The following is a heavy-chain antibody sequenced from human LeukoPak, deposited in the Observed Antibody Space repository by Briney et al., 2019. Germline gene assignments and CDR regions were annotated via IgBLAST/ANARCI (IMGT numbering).Heavy chain of an antibody. CDR2: IWYDGSND. CDR1: GFTLSQYA. D-gene: IGHD2-15*01. J-gene: IGHJ3*02. CDR3: AREADCSGGSCYRGAFDI. Sequence: GRSPRLSCAASGFTLSQYAMHWVRQAPGKGLEWVAAIWYDGSNDYYADSVKGRFTITRDNSKNTLSLQMNSLRAEDTAVYYCAREADCSGGSCYRGAFDIWGQGTMVTVSS. V-gene: IGHV3-33*01.